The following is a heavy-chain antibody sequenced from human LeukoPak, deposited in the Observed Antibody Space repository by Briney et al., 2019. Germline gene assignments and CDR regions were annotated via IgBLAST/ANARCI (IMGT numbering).Heavy chain of an antibody. V-gene: IGHV1-58*01. CDR2: VGSGNT. Sequence: VGSGNTNYAQKFQERVTITRDMSTSTAYMELSSLRSEDTAVYYCAAARCSSTSCYTRSGDYWGQGTLVTVSS. J-gene: IGHJ4*02. D-gene: IGHD2-2*02. CDR3: AAARCSSTSCYTRSGDY.